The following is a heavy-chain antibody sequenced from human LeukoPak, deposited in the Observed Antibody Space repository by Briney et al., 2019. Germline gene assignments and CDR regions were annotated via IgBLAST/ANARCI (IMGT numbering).Heavy chain of an antibody. CDR3: ARGPIDWLLRSGLDY. Sequence: SETLSLTCAVYGGSFSGYYWSWIRQPPGKGLEWIGEINHSGSTNYNPSLKSRVTISVDTSKNQFSLKLSSVTAADTAVYYCARGPIDWLLRSGLDYWGQGTLDTVSS. CDR2: INHSGST. CDR1: GGSFSGYY. J-gene: IGHJ4*02. D-gene: IGHD3-9*01. V-gene: IGHV4-34*01.